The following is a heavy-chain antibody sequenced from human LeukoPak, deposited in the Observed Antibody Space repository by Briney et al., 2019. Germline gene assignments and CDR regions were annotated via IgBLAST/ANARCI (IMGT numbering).Heavy chain of an antibody. CDR2: IYYSGTT. CDR1: GGSISSYY. CDR3: ARGVYIAAAQYGY. D-gene: IGHD6-13*01. J-gene: IGHJ4*02. Sequence: SETLSLTCTASGGSISSYYWSWIRQPPGKGLEWIGYIYYSGTTNYNPSLKSRVTISVDTSKNQFSLKLSSVTAADTTVYYCARGVYIAAAQYGYWGQGTLVTVSS. V-gene: IGHV4-59*01.